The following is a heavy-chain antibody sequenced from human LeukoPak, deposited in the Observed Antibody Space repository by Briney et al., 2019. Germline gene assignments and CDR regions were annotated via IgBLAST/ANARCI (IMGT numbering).Heavy chain of an antibody. D-gene: IGHD3-22*01. Sequence: ASVKVSCKASGYTFTSYGISWVRQAPGQGLEWMGWISAYNGNTNYAQKLQGRVTMTTDTSTSTAYMELSSLRSEDTAVYYCAREGRAANYYDSSGYYYASPLDYWGQGTLVTVSS. V-gene: IGHV1-18*01. CDR3: AREGRAANYYDSSGYYYASPLDY. CDR1: GYTFTSYG. J-gene: IGHJ4*02. CDR2: ISAYNGNT.